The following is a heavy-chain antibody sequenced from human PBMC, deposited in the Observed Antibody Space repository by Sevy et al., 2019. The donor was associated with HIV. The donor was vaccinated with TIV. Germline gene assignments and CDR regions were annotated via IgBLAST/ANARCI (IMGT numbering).Heavy chain of an antibody. Sequence: ASVKVSCKASGYTFTGYYMHWVRQAPGQGLEWMGWINPNSGGTNYAQKFQGRVTMTRETSISTAYMELSRLRSDDTAVYYCARDYIVVVVAATQQYYYYGMDVWGQGTTVTVSS. J-gene: IGHJ6*02. V-gene: IGHV1-2*02. D-gene: IGHD2-15*01. CDR3: ARDYIVVVVAATQQYYYYGMDV. CDR2: INPNSGGT. CDR1: GYTFTGYY.